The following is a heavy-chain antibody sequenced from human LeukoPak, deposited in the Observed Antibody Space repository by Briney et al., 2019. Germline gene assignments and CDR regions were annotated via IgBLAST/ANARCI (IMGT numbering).Heavy chain of an antibody. CDR3: ARSPRSWLSPYYFDY. J-gene: IGHJ4*02. Sequence: SETLSLTCAVSGGSISSGGYSWSWIRQPPGKGLEWIGYIYHSGSTYYNPPLKSRVTISVDRSKNQFSLKLSSVTAADTAVYYCARSPRSWLSPYYFDYWGQGTLVTVSS. V-gene: IGHV4-30-2*01. D-gene: IGHD3-22*01. CDR1: GGSISSGGYS. CDR2: IYHSGST.